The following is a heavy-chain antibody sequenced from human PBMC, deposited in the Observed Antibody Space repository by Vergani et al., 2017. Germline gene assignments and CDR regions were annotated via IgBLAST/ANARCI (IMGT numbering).Heavy chain of an antibody. CDR2: IKQEGSEE. CDR1: GFTFSSFW. CDR3: AGVGSSSWYYFDY. D-gene: IGHD6-13*01. V-gene: IGHV3-7*01. J-gene: IGHJ4*02. Sequence: VQLVETGGGLVQPGGSLRLSCAASGFTFSSFWMSWVRQAPGKGLEWVANIKQEGSEEYYVDSVKGRFTISRDNAKNSMYLQMNSLRAEDTAVYYCAGVGSSSWYYFDYWGQGTLVTVSS.